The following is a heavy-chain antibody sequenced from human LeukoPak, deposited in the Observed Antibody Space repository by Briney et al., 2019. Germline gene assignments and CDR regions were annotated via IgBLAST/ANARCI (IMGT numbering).Heavy chain of an antibody. D-gene: IGHD3-9*01. CDR3: AKDVIFYWAFDI. V-gene: IGHV3-23*01. Sequence: GGSLRPSCAASGFTFSSYAMSWVRQAPGKGLEWVSAISGSGGSTYYADSVKGRFTISRDNSKNTLYLQMNSLRAEDTAVYYCAKDVIFYWAFDIWGQGTMVTVSS. CDR1: GFTFSSYA. J-gene: IGHJ3*02. CDR2: ISGSGGST.